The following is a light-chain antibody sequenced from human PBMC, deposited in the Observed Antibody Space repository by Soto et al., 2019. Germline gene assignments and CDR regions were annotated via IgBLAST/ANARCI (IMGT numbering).Light chain of an antibody. Sequence: EVVLTQFPATLSLSPGETATLSCRASQSVLTYLGWYQQKPGQAPRLLISDASTRASGIPARFSGSGSGTDFTLTISSLEPEDFAVYYCQQRSNLVSFGPGTRLGIK. CDR3: QQRSNLVS. V-gene: IGKV3-11*01. CDR2: DAS. CDR1: QSVLTY. J-gene: IGKJ5*01.